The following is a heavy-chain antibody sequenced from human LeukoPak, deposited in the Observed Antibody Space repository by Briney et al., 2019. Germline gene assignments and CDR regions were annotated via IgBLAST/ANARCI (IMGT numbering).Heavy chain of an antibody. V-gene: IGHV4-61*02. CDR3: ARVPTRPYYYGSGSYYRTAYYYMDV. Sequence: NPSETLSLTYTVSGGSISSGSYYWSWIRQPAGKGLEWIGRIYTSGSTNYNPSLKSRVTISVDTSKNQFSLKLSSVTAADTAVYYCARVPTRPYYYGSGSYYRTAYYYMDVWGKGTTVTISS. CDR1: GGSISSGSYY. D-gene: IGHD3-10*01. CDR2: IYTSGST. J-gene: IGHJ6*03.